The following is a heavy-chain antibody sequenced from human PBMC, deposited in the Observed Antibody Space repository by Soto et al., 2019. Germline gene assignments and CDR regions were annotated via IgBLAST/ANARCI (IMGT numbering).Heavy chain of an antibody. J-gene: IGHJ4*02. V-gene: IGHV1-2*02. CDR3: ARLQIEVAGTN. CDR1: GYTFSDYY. CDR2: INANSGGT. Sequence: ASVKVSCKASGYTFSDYYMHWVRQAPGKGLEWMGWINANSGGTTYAQKFQGRFNMSRDTSISTAYMELSRLSSDDTAIYYCARLQIEVAGTNWGQGTLFAVSS. D-gene: IGHD6-19*01.